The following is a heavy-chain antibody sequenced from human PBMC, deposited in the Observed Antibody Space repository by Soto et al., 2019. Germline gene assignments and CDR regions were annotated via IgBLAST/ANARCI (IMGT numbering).Heavy chain of an antibody. Sequence: ASVKVSCKASGYTFTSYYMHWVRQAPGQGLEWMGRIYPSDGSTSYAQKFQGRVTMTGDTSTSTAYMELSSLSSEDTAEYYCXXXXXXNXXXXXXGXXFXXXXQGX. CDR3: XXXXXXNXXXXXXGXXFXX. CDR2: IYPSDGST. V-gene: IGHV1-46*01. CDR1: GYTFTSYY. J-gene: IGHJ3*02.